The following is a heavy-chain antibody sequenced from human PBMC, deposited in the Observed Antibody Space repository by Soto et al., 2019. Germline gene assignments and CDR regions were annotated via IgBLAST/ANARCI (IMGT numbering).Heavy chain of an antibody. V-gene: IGHV1-24*01. Sequence: ASVKVSCKVSGYTLTELSMHWVRQAPGKGLEWMGGFDPEDGETIYAQKFQGRVTMTEDTSTDTAYMELSSLRSEDTAVYYCATVGSSSSGSYYYGMDGWGQQTTVGVSS. CDR3: ATVGSSSSGSYYYGMDG. CDR2: FDPEDGET. J-gene: IGHJ6*01. CDR1: GYTLTELS. D-gene: IGHD6-6*01.